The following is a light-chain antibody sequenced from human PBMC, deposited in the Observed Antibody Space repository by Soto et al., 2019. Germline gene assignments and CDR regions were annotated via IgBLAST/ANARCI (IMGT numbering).Light chain of an antibody. V-gene: IGLV2-14*01. CDR1: SSDVGGYNY. J-gene: IGLJ1*01. Sequence: QSVLTQPASVSGSPGQSITISCTGTSSDVGGYNYVSWYQQHPGKAPKLMIYEVSDRPSGVSNRFSGSKSGNTASLTISGLQAEDEADYYCSSYTSRSTLVFGTRTKVTVL. CDR2: EVS. CDR3: SSYTSRSTLV.